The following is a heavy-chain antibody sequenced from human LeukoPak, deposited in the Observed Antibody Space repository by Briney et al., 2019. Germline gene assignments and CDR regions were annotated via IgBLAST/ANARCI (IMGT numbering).Heavy chain of an antibody. CDR2: IIPIFGTA. CDR3: ARGVYGDYVDDAFDI. D-gene: IGHD4-17*01. CDR1: GGTFSSYA. Sequence: ASVKVSCKASGGTFSSYAISWVRQAPGQGLEWMGGIIPIFGTANYAQKFQGRVTITADESTSTAYMELSSLRSEDTAVYYCARGVYGDYVDDAFDIWGQGTMVTVPS. V-gene: IGHV1-69*13. J-gene: IGHJ3*02.